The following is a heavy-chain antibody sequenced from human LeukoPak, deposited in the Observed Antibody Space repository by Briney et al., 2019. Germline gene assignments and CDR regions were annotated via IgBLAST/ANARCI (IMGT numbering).Heavy chain of an antibody. D-gene: IGHD4-4*01. CDR2: IYYSGST. Sequence: SETLSLTCTVSGGSISSYYWSWIRQPPGKGLEWIGYIYYSGSTNYNPSLKSRVTISVDTSKNQFSLKLSSVTAADTAVYYCPRLSHDYSNYVRWFDPWGQGTLDTVSS. J-gene: IGHJ5*02. V-gene: IGHV4-59*08. CDR1: GGSISSYY. CDR3: PRLSHDYSNYVRWFDP.